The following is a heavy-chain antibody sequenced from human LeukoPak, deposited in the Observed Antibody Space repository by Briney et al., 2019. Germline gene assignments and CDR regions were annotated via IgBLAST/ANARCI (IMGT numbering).Heavy chain of an antibody. CDR2: IIPILGIA. V-gene: IGHV1-69*04. CDR3: ATTVATATPYRYYYYGMDV. D-gene: IGHD2-21*02. CDR1: GGTFSSYA. J-gene: IGHJ6*02. Sequence: GASVKVSCKASGGTFSSYAISWVRQAPGQGLEWMGRIIPILGIANYAQKFQGRVTTTADKSTSTAYMELSSLRSEDTAVYYCATTVATATPYRYYYYGMDVWGQGTTVTVSS.